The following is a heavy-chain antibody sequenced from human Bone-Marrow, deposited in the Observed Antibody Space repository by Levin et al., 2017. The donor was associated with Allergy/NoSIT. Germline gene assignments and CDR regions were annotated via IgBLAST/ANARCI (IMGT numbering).Heavy chain of an antibody. Sequence: VASVKVSCKASGGSFINYAFSWVRQAPGKGLEWVGEVIPLTGRIHYAQKFQGRVTITADKSTTTAYMDLRSLRPEDTAIYYCAGEEDFYGSGGFFNPLEDWAPFRRSGLDVWGQGTTVTVSS. CDR3: AGEEDFYGSGGFFNPLEDWAPFRRSGLDV. D-gene: IGHD3-10*01. J-gene: IGHJ6*02. CDR1: GGSFINYA. V-gene: IGHV1-69*10. CDR2: VIPLTGRI.